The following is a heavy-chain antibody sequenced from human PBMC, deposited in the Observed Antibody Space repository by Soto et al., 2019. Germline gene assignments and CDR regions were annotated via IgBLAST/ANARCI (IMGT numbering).Heavy chain of an antibody. V-gene: IGHV6-1*01. Sequence: QVQLQLSGPGLVTPSQTLSLTCAISVDNVSSNSAGWNCIRQTPSRGLELLGRTYYRSKWYFNYAVSVESRITITPDTSKNQFSLPLSSVTPDDTAVYYCARGSWDDVSGHYYMDVWGKGTTVTVSS. CDR3: ARGSWDDVSGHYYMDV. CDR1: VDNVSSNSAG. J-gene: IGHJ6*03. CDR2: TYYRSKWYF. D-gene: IGHD1-1*01.